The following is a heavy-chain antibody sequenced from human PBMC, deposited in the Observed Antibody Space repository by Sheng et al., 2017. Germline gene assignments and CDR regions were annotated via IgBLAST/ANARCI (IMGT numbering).Heavy chain of an antibody. Sequence: EVQLVESGGGLVQPGGSLRLSCAASGFTFNSYEMNWVRQTQGKGLEWVSYISSSGISIHYADSVKGRFTISRDNAKNSLFLQMNSLRAEDTAVYFCARSAGISYWGQGTLVTV. CDR1: GFTFNSYE. D-gene: IGHD2-15*01. V-gene: IGHV3-48*03. CDR2: ISSSGISI. CDR3: ARSAGISY. J-gene: IGHJ4*02.